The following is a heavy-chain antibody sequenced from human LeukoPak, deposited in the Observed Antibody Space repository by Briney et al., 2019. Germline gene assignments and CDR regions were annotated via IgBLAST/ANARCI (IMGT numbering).Heavy chain of an antibody. D-gene: IGHD3-22*01. CDR2: INTNTGNP. V-gene: IGHV7-4-1*02. CDR3: ARGSYYYDSSGYYY. J-gene: IGHJ4*02. CDR1: GYTFTSYA. Sequence: ASVKVSCKASGYTFTSYAMNWVRQAPGQGLERMGWINTNTGNPTYAQGFTGRFVFSLDTSVSTAYLQISSLKAEGTAVYYCARGSYYYDSSGYYYWGQGTLVTVSS.